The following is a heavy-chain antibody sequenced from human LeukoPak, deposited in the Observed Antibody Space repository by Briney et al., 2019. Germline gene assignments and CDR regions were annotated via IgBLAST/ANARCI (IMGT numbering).Heavy chain of an antibody. J-gene: IGHJ6*02. CDR2: ISYDGSNK. CDR1: GFTFSSYA. V-gene: IGHV3-30-3*01. Sequence: PGGSLRLSCAASGFTFSSYAMHWVRQAPGKGLEWVAVISYDGSNKYYADSVKGRFTISRDNSKNTLYLQMNSLRAEDTAVYYCASGSGWYNGMDVWGQGTTVTVSS. D-gene: IGHD6-19*01. CDR3: ASGSGWYNGMDV.